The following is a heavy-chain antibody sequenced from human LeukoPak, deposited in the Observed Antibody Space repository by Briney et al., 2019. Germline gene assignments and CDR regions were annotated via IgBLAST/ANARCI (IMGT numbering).Heavy chain of an antibody. Sequence: ASVKVSCKASGGTFSSYAISWVRQAPGQGLEWMGWINPNSGGTNYAQKFQGRVTMTRDTSISTAYMELSRLRSDDTAVYYCARDRNYVAFDYWGQGTLVTVSS. D-gene: IGHD1-7*01. CDR1: GGTFSSYA. CDR3: ARDRNYVAFDY. V-gene: IGHV1-2*02. CDR2: INPNSGGT. J-gene: IGHJ4*02.